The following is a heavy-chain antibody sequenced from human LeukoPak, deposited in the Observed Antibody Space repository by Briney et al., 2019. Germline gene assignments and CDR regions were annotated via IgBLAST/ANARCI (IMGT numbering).Heavy chain of an antibody. D-gene: IGHD5-24*01. CDR3: ARDERSSFDP. CDR1: GGSISTYY. V-gene: IGHV4-59*12. Sequence: SETLSLTCTVSGGSISTYYWSWIRQPPGKGLEWIAHIHYSGAIKYNPSLKSRVSMSVDTSKNQFSLKLSSVTAADTAVYYCARDERSSFDPWGQGTLVTVSS. CDR2: IHYSGAI. J-gene: IGHJ5*02.